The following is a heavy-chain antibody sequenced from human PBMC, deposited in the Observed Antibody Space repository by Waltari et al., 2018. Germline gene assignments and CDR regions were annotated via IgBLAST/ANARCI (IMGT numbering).Heavy chain of an antibody. Sequence: EVQLVESGGGLVQPGGSLRLSCAASGIPLTYNYINWVRQAPGKGLEGVSGTYSGVHSDYADSVKGRFTVSRDTSKNNLYLQMTTLRVDDTAVYYCARGFLAVSGANGVDIWGQGTLVTVS. CDR1: GIPLTYNY. CDR2: TYSGVHS. D-gene: IGHD6-19*01. CDR3: ARGFLAVSGANGVDI. V-gene: IGHV3-66*02. J-gene: IGHJ3*02.